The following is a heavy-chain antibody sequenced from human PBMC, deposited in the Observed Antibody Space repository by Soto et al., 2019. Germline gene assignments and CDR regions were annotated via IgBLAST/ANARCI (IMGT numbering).Heavy chain of an antibody. CDR1: GYTFTSYG. CDR2: ISAYNGNT. D-gene: IGHD3-22*01. CDR3: ARVRNYYDSSGQGWFDP. Sequence: GGSVKVSCKASGYTFTSYGISWVRQAPGQGLEWMGWISAYNGNTNYAQKLQGRVTMTTDTSTSTAYMELRSLRSDDTAVYYCARVRNYYDSSGQGWFDPWGQGTLVTVSS. J-gene: IGHJ5*02. V-gene: IGHV1-18*04.